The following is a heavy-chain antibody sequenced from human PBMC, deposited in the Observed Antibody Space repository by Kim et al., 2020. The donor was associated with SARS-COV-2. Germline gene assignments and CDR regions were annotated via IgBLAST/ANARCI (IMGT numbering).Heavy chain of an antibody. Sequence: GGSLRLSCAASGFTFSSYAMSWVRQAPGKGLEWVSAISGSGGSTYYADSVKGRFTISRDNSKNTLYLQMNSLRAEDTAVYYCAKDYEGSGSYYYYGMDVWGQGTTVTVSS. CDR2: ISGSGGST. V-gene: IGHV3-23*01. CDR3: AKDYEGSGSYYYYGMDV. CDR1: GFTFSSYA. D-gene: IGHD1-26*01. J-gene: IGHJ6*02.